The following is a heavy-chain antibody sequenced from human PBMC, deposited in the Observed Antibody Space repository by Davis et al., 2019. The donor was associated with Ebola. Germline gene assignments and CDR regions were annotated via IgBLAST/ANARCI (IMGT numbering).Heavy chain of an antibody. V-gene: IGHV3-23*01. CDR3: QQLVNNWLDP. J-gene: IGHJ5*02. CDR1: EFIFRGHA. Sequence: PGGFLRLSCAASEFIFRGHAMSWVRQAPGKGLEWVSSISGSGGSIYYADSVKGRFTISRDNSKNKVYLQMNRLRAEDTGVYHCQQLVNNWLDPWGQGTLVTVSS. D-gene: IGHD6-13*01. CDR2: ISGSGGSI.